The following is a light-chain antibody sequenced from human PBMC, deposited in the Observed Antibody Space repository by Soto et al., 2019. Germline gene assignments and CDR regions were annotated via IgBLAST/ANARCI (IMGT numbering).Light chain of an antibody. CDR1: QSVSSY. J-gene: IGKJ1*01. CDR2: DAS. CDR3: QQRSNWSQT. V-gene: IGKV3-11*01. Sequence: ELVLTQSPAPLSLSPGERATLSCRASQSVSSYLAWYQQKPGQAPRLLIYDASNSATGIPARFSGSGSGTDFTLSISSLEPEDFAVDYGQQRSNWSQTFVQGTKVEIK.